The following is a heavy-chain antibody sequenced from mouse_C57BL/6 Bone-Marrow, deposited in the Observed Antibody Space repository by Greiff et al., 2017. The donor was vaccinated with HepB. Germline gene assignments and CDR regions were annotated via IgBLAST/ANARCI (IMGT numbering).Heavy chain of an antibody. CDR2: INPGSGGT. J-gene: IGHJ4*01. CDR3: AREGYDYEEDYAMDY. D-gene: IGHD2-4*01. Sequence: QVQLQQSGAELVRPGTSVKVSCKASGYAFTNYLIEWVKQRPGQGLEWIGVINPGSGGTNYNEKFKGKATLTADKSSSTAYMQLSSLTSEESAVYFCAREGYDYEEDYAMDYWGQGTSVTVSS. CDR1: GYAFTNYL. V-gene: IGHV1-54*01.